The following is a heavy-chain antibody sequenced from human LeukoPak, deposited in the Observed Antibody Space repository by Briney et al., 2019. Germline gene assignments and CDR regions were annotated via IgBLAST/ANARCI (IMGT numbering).Heavy chain of an antibody. D-gene: IGHD4-17*01. J-gene: IGHJ4*02. CDR1: GFTFSSYA. CDR2: ISGSGGST. CDR3: ANEGRVTTGFYYFDY. Sequence: GGSLRLSCAASGFTFSSYAMSWVRQAPGKGLEWVSAISGSGGSTYYADSVKGRFTISRDNSKNTLYLQMNSLRAEDTAVYYCANEGRVTTGFYYFDYWGQGTLVTVSS. V-gene: IGHV3-23*01.